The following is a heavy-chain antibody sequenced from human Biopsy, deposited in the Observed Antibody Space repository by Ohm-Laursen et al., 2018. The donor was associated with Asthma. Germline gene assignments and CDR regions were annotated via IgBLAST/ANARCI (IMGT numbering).Heavy chain of an antibody. Sequence: ASVQVSCQFSGYSLTALSMHWVRQAPGQGLEWMGGHDHEEGGTVNARRFQGRVTMTEDTSTDTAYMELSSLSSDDTAVYYCASDFPKDYVRYNFQFWGQGTLVTVSS. CDR2: HDHEEGGT. V-gene: IGHV1-24*01. CDR3: ASDFPKDYVRYNFQF. CDR1: GYSLTALS. D-gene: IGHD4-17*01. J-gene: IGHJ4*02.